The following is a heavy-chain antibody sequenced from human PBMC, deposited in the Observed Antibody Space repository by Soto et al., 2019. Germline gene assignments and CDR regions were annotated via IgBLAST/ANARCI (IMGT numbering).Heavy chain of an antibody. Sequence: SETLSLTCTVSGGSISSGTSYWSWIRQRPGKGLEWIGYIFYSGSSYYNPSLRGRVIIFVDTSNNQFTLNLNSVTASDTAVYYCAGRNSLASVSLNFRELSNYKWIDPWGPGTLVTVSS. V-gene: IGHV4-39*01. CDR3: AGRNSLASVSLNFRELSNYKWIDP. J-gene: IGHJ5*02. D-gene: IGHD3-16*02. CDR2: IFYSGSS. CDR1: GGSISSGTSY.